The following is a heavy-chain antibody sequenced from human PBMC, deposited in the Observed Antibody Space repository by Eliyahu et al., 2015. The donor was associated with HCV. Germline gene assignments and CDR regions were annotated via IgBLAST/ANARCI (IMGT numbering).Heavy chain of an antibody. D-gene: IGHD2-15*01. CDR1: GXSFSGYY. Sequence: QVQLQQWGAGLLKPSETLSLTCAVYGXSFSGYYWXXXRQPPGKGLXWIGEIXXSGSXNYNPSLKSRVTISVDTSKNQXSLKLSSVTAADTAVYYCARGRKGKGYCSGGSCYGGAFDIWGQGTMVTVSS. CDR2: IXXSGSX. J-gene: IGHJ3*02. V-gene: IGHV4-34*01. CDR3: ARGRKGKGYCSGGSCYGGAFDI.